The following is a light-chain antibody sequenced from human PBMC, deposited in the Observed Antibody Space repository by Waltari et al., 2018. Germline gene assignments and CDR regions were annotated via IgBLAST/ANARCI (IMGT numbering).Light chain of an antibody. Sequence: EIVLTQSPATLSLSPGERATLSCRASQSVSSSYLAWYQQKPGQAPRLLIYGASSRATGIPDRFSGSGSGTDFTLTISRLEPEDFAVYYCQQYGSSPREFGQGTKVEIK. CDR3: QQYGSSPRE. CDR2: GAS. CDR1: QSVSSSY. V-gene: IGKV3-20*01. J-gene: IGKJ1*01.